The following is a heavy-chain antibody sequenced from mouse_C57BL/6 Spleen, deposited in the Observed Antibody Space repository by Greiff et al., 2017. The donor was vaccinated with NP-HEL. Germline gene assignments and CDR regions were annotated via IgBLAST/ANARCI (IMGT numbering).Heavy chain of an antibody. CDR1: GYTFTDYE. CDR3: TRPYYSNYGNYYAMDY. J-gene: IGHJ4*01. V-gene: IGHV1-15*01. CDR2: IDPETGGT. Sequence: QVQLKQSGAELVRPGASVTLSCKASGYTFTDYEMHWVKQTPVHGLEWIGAIDPETGGTAYNQKFKGKAILTADKSSSTAYMELRSLTSEDSAVYYCTRPYYSNYGNYYAMDYWGQGTSVTVSS. D-gene: IGHD2-5*01.